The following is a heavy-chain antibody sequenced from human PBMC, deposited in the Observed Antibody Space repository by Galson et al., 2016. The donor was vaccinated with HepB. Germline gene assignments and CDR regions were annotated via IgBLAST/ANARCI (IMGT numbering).Heavy chain of an antibody. Sequence: SVKVSCKASGYTVTSYDMNWVRQATGQGLEWMGWMNLDSGNTGLGQKFEGRVTLTRNTSISTAHMELSSLTSEDTAVYFCPRGGPGSRTAVPDFWGQGTLVTVSS. J-gene: IGHJ4*02. D-gene: IGHD2-15*01. V-gene: IGHV1-8*01. CDR2: MNLDSGNT. CDR3: PRGGPGSRTAVPDF. CDR1: GYTVTSYD.